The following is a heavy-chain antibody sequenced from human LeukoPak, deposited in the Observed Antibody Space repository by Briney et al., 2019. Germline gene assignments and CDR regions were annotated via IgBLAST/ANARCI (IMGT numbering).Heavy chain of an antibody. V-gene: IGHV1-2*02. J-gene: IGHJ6*02. CDR1: GYTFTDYY. Sequence: ASVKVSCKASGYTFTDYYMHWVRQAPGQGLGWLGWINPKSGGTNYARKFQGRVTMTRDTSISTAYMEVSRLKSDDTAVYYCARGLSGWFIIYCSNTRCNAYALDVWGQGTTVTVSS. CDR3: ARGLSGWFIIYCSNTRCNAYALDV. CDR2: INPKSGGT. D-gene: IGHD2-2*01.